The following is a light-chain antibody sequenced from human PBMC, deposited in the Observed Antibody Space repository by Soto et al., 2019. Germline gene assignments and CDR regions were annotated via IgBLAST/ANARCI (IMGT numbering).Light chain of an antibody. CDR3: CSYAGSYTYV. CDR1: SSDAGGFNY. J-gene: IGLJ1*01. Sequence: QSVLTQPRSVSGSTGQSVTISCTGTSSDAGGFNYVSWYQQHPGKAPKHMIYDVTKRPSGVPDRFSGSKFGNAASLTIPGLQAKSDADFFSCSYAGSYTYVFGTGTKVTVL. V-gene: IGLV2-11*01. CDR2: DVT.